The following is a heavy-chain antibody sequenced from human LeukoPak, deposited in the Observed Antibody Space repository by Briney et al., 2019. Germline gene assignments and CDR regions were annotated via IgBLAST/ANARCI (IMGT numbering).Heavy chain of an antibody. CDR1: GYTFTDSY. J-gene: IGHJ4*02. V-gene: IGHV1-2*06. D-gene: IGHD4-17*01. Sequence: ASVKVSCKTSGYTFTDSYIHWVRQAPGQGLEWMGRINPNSGDPNYPQKFQGRVTMTTDTSTSTAYMELRSLRSDDTAVYYCARAHGDGGIDYWGQGSLVTVSS. CDR3: ARAHGDGGIDY. CDR2: INPNSGDP.